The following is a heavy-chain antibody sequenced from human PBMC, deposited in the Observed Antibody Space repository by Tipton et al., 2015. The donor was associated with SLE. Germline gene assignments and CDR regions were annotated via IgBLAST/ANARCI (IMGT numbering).Heavy chain of an antibody. CDR1: GETFRGYY. V-gene: IGHV4-34*01. Sequence: TLSLTCAVYGETFRGYYWGWIRQPPWRGLEWIGESSHSGSASYNPSLKSRVIISVDTSKNQFSLKLSSVTAADSAVYYCARRVAARPLDYWGQGTLVTVSS. J-gene: IGHJ4*02. CDR2: SSHSGSA. CDR3: ARRVAARPLDY. D-gene: IGHD6-6*01.